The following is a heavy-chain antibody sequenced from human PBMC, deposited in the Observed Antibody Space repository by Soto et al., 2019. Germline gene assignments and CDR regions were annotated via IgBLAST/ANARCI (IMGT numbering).Heavy chain of an antibody. J-gene: IGHJ6*02. CDR1: GYSCTRYW. V-gene: IGHV5-51*01. Sequence: EPLKTSCKSSGYSCTRYWKGWVGQMPGKGLEWMGILDPGDSYTRYSPSFQGQVTISADKSISTAYLQWSSLKASATAMYYCARTDCSGGIFYTRYGMDVWGQVTTFPVS. D-gene: IGHD2-15*01. CDR3: ARTDCSGGIFYTRYGMDV. CDR2: LDPGDSYT.